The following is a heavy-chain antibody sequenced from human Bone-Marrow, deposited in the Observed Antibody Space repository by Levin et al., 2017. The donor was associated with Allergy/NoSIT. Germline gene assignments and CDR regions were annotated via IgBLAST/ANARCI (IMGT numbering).Heavy chain of an antibody. V-gene: IGHV3-15*01. D-gene: IGHD1-1*01. CDR1: GFPFNYAW. CDR2: IKTDGVTT. J-gene: IGHJ4*02. CDR3: TTNWNFDN. Sequence: GGSLRLSCAASGFPFNYAWMSWVRQAPGKGLEWVGRIKTDGVTTDYAAPVKGRFSISRDDSKSTLYLQMNSLKTEDTAVYYCTTNWNFDNWGQGTLVTVSS.